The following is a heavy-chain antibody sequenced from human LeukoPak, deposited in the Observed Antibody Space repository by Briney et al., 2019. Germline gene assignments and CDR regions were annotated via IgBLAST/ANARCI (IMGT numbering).Heavy chain of an antibody. Sequence: SETLSLTCTVSSGSINSYFWGWVRQPAGKGQEWIGRIYTTGMTHYNPSLKSRVTMSIDTSKNQFSLTLRSVTAADAAVYYCGRQGYTASHYFLDYWSQGTLVAV. CDR2: IYTTGMT. CDR3: GRQGYTASHYFLDY. CDR1: SGSINSYF. D-gene: IGHD1-26*01. V-gene: IGHV4-4*07. J-gene: IGHJ4*02.